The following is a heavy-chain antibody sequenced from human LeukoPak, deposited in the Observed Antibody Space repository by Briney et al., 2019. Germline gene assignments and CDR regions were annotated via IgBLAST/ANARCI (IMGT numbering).Heavy chain of an antibody. CDR2: ISSDGTST. J-gene: IGHJ4*02. Sequence: GGSLRLSCSASGFTFCSSSMHWVRRAPGKGLVWVSRISSDGTSTNYADSVKGRFIISRDNAKNTLYLQMNSLRAEDTAVYFCARVSSSSWFDYWGQGTLVAVSS. V-gene: IGHV3-74*01. CDR1: GFTFCSSS. D-gene: IGHD6-13*01. CDR3: ARVSSSSWFDY.